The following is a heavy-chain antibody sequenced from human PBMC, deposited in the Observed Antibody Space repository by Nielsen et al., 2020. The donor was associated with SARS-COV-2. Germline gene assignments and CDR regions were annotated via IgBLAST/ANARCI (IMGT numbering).Heavy chain of an antibody. CDR3: ARGRGSYYGADAFDI. CDR2: ISSSSSYI. Sequence: GGSLRLSCAASGFTFSSYSMNWVRQAPGKGLEWVSSISSSSSYIYYADSVKGRFTISRDNAKNSLYLQMNSLRAEDTAVYYCARGRGSYYGADAFDIWGQGTMVTVSS. J-gene: IGHJ3*02. V-gene: IGHV3-21*01. CDR1: GFTFSSYS. D-gene: IGHD1-26*01.